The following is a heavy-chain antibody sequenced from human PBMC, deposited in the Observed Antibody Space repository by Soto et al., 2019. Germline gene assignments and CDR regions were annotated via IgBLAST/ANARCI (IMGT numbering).Heavy chain of an antibody. V-gene: IGHV5-51*01. CDR2: IYPGDSDT. Sequence: GESLKISCKASGYSFTSYWIGWVRQMPGKGLEWMGIIYPGDSDTIYSPSFQGQVTISADKSISTAYLQWNSLKASDTALYYCARPPYSASYYYFDQWGQGTPVTVSS. CDR3: ARPPYSASYYYFDQ. J-gene: IGHJ4*02. D-gene: IGHD1-26*01. CDR1: GYSFTSYW.